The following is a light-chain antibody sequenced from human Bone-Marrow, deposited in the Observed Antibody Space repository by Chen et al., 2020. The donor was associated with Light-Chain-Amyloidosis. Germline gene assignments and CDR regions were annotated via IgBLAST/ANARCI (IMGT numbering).Light chain of an antibody. CDR2: GSS. V-gene: IGKV3-20*01. CDR1: QTISSNY. CDR3: QQYGTSPLT. J-gene: IGKJ4*01. Sequence: EIVLTQSRGTLSLSPGEGANLSCRASQTISSNYLTWYQQKFGQAPRLLIYGSSSRATGIPDRFTGSESGTDFTLTINRLEPEDFAMYYCQQYGTSPLTFGGGTKVEIK.